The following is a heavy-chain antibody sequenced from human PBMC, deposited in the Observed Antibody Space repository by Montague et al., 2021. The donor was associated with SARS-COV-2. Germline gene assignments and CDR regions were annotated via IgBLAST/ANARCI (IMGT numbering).Heavy chain of an antibody. Sequence: SRRLSCAASGFTFDTFAMNWVRQAPGKGLEWVAVSCSGGCDTYYAESVKGRFIISRDNSRKTLYLQMKSLRAEDTAVYYCAKADDYFDSGIDHWGQGTLVT. J-gene: IGHJ4*02. D-gene: IGHD3-9*01. V-gene: IGHV3-23*03. CDR3: AKADDYFDSGIDH. CDR2: SCSGGCDT. CDR1: GFTFDTFA.